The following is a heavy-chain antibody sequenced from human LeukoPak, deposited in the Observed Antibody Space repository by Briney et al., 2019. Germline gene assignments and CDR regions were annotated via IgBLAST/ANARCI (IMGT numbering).Heavy chain of an antibody. J-gene: IGHJ6*02. CDR3: AVDISNYYYGMDV. D-gene: IGHD3-9*01. CDR2: IIPIFGTA. CDR1: GGTFGSYA. Sequence: SVKVSCKASGGTFGSYAISWVRQAPGQGLEWMGGIIPIFGTANYAQKFQGRVTITADESTSTAYMELSSLRSEDTAVYYCAVDISNYYYGMDVWGQGTTVTVSS. V-gene: IGHV1-69*13.